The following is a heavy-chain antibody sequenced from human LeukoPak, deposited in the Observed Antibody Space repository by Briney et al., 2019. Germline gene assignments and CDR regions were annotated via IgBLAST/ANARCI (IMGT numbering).Heavy chain of an antibody. Sequence: GASVKVSCKASGYTFTDYYMHWVRQAPGQGLEWMGRINPNSGGTNYAQKFQGRVTMTRDTSISTAYMELSRLRSEDTAVYYCARGLVVPAANYYYYYMDVWGKGTTVTVSS. CDR2: INPNSGGT. J-gene: IGHJ6*03. CDR1: GYTFTDYY. V-gene: IGHV1-2*06. CDR3: ARGLVVPAANYYYYYMDV. D-gene: IGHD2-2*01.